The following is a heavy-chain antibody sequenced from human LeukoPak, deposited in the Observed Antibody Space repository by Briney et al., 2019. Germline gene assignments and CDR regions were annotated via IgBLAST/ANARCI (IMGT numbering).Heavy chain of an antibody. CDR2: IIPIFGTA. V-gene: IGHV1-69*06. CDR1: GGTFSSYA. Sequence: GASVKVSCKASGGTFSSYAISWVRQAPGQGLEWMGGIIPIFGTANYAQKFQGRVTITADKSTSTAYMELSSLRSEDTAVYYCATVMVRGGWYFDLWGRGTLVTVSS. J-gene: IGHJ2*01. D-gene: IGHD3-10*01. CDR3: ATVMVRGGWYFDL.